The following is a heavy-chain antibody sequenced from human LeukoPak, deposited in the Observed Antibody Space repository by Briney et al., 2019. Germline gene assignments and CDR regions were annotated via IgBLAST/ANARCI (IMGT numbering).Heavy chain of an antibody. J-gene: IGHJ4*02. Sequence: GGSLRLSCAATGFTFSSYAMSWVRQAPGKGLEWVSAISGSGASTYYADSVKGRFTISRDNSKNTLYLQMNSLRAEDTAVYYCAKDGGIAARPYYFDYWGQGTLVTVSS. D-gene: IGHD6-6*01. CDR1: GFTFSSYA. CDR2: ISGSGAST. CDR3: AKDGGIAARPYYFDY. V-gene: IGHV3-23*01.